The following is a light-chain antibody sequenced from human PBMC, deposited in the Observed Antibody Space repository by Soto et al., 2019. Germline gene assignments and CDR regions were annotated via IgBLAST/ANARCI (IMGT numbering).Light chain of an antibody. CDR3: TSYVGNDIWV. CDR2: EVT. CDR1: SSDVGAYKY. J-gene: IGLJ3*02. V-gene: IGLV2-8*01. Sequence: QSVLTQPPSASGSPGQSVTISCTGTSSDVGAYKYVSWYQQYPGKATKLMIYEVTKRPSGVPDHFSGSKSGNTASLNVSGLQAEDEADYYCTSYVGNDIWVFGGGTKLTVL.